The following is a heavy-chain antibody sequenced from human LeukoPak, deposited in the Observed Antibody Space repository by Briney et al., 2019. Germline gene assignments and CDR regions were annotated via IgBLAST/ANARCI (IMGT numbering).Heavy chain of an antibody. CDR1: GFTFSSYS. CDR2: ISSSSSYI. D-gene: IGHD1-26*01. J-gene: IGHJ4*02. Sequence: PGGSLRLSCAASGFTFSSYSMNWVRQAPGKGLEWVSSISSSSSYIYYADSVKGRFTISRDNAKNSLYLQMNSLRAEDTAVYYCARAPMGGAPYLDYWGQETLATVS. CDR3: ARAPMGGAPYLDY. V-gene: IGHV3-21*01.